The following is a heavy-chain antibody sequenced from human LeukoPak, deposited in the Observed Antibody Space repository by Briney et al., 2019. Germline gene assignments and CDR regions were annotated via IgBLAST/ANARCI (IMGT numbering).Heavy chain of an antibody. V-gene: IGHV4-61*09. D-gene: IGHD3-10*01. CDR3: TKGRGI. Sequence: SETLSLTCTVSGGSISSGFYDWYWIRQPAGKGLEWIGHIYTSKSMNYNPSLKSRVTISVDTSKNQFSLKLTSVTAADTAVYYCTKGRGIWGQGTLVTVSS. J-gene: IGHJ4*02. CDR2: IYTSKSM. CDR1: GGSISSGFYD.